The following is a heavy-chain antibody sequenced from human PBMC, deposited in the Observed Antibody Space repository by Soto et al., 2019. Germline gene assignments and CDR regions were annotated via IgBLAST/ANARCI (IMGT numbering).Heavy chain of an antibody. V-gene: IGHV3-23*01. CDR1: GFTFSSYA. Sequence: GGSLRLSCAASGFTFSSYAMSWVHQAPGNGLEWVSAISGSGGRTYYADSVKGRFTISRDNSKNTLYLQMNSLRAEDTAVYYCAKDLTGSGFYKTFDYWGQGTLVTVSS. CDR2: ISGSGGRT. D-gene: IGHD6-19*01. CDR3: AKDLTGSGFYKTFDY. J-gene: IGHJ4*02.